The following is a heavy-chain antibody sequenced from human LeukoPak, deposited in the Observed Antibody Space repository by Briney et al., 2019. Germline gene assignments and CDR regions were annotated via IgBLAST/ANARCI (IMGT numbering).Heavy chain of an antibody. V-gene: IGHV3-21*01. J-gene: IGHJ4*02. Sequence: GESLRLSCAASGFTFSSYSMNWVRQAPGKGLEWVSSINSDSSLMLYAESVKGRFTISRDNARNSLYLQMNSLRAEDTAVYYCIRDLFDDYMLDYWGQGALVTV. CDR3: IRDLFDDYMLDY. CDR2: INSDSSLM. D-gene: IGHD3-16*01. CDR1: GFTFSSYS.